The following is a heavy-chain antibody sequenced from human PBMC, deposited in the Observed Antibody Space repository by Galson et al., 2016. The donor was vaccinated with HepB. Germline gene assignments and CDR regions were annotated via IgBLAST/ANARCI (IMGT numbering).Heavy chain of an antibody. CDR3: ARLTGITPHFDY. Sequence: QSGAEVKKPGESLKISCRGFGYIFDTYWIAWVRQMPGKGLEWMGIIFPSDSATRHSPSFQGHVTMSADKSISTAYLQWSSLEASDSAMYFCARLTGITPHFDYWGQGILVTGSS. CDR1: GYIFDTYW. D-gene: IGHD1-14*01. CDR2: IFPSDSAT. J-gene: IGHJ4*02. V-gene: IGHV5-51*01.